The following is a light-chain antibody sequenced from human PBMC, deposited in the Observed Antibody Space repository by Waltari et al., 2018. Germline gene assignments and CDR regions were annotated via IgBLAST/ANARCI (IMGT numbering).Light chain of an antibody. Sequence: EIVLTQSPGTLSLSPGERATLSCRASQSVSSSYFAWYQQKPGQPPRPLIYGASSRATGIPDRFSGSGSGTDFTLTISRLEPEDFAVYYCQQYNNWPPLTFGGGTKVEIK. CDR1: QSVSSSY. CDR2: GAS. V-gene: IGKV3-20*01. CDR3: QQYNNWPPLT. J-gene: IGKJ4*01.